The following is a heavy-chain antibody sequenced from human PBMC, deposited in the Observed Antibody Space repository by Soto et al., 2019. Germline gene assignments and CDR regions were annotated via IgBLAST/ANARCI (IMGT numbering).Heavy chain of an antibody. V-gene: IGHV3-30-3*01. CDR2: ISYDGSNK. CDR1: GFTFSSYA. D-gene: IGHD4-17*01. J-gene: IGHJ4*02. CDR3: ARGDTVTNNCFDY. Sequence: QVQLVESGGGVVQPGRSLRLSCAASGFTFSSYAMHWVRQAPGKGLEWVAVISYDGSNKYYADSVKGRFTISRDNSKNTLYLQMNSLRAEDTAVYYCARGDTVTNNCFDYWGQGTLVTVSS.